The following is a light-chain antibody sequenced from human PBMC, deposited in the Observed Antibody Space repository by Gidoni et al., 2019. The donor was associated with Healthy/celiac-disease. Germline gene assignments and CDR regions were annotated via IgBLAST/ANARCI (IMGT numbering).Light chain of an antibody. CDR1: QSISSW. V-gene: IGKV1-5*03. Sequence: DIQMTQSPSTPPASVGDRVTITCRASQSISSWLAWYQQKPGKAPKLLIYKASSLESGVPSRFSGSGSGTEFTLPISSLQPDDVATYYCQQYNSYSLTFGPGTKVEIK. CDR2: KAS. CDR3: QQYNSYSLT. J-gene: IGKJ1*01.